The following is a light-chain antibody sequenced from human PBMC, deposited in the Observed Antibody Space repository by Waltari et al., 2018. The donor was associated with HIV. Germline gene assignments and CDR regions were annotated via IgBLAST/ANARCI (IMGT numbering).Light chain of an antibody. CDR2: EVS. CDR3: SSYTSSNAYVV. Sequence: QSALTQPASVSGSPGQSITISCTGTSSDVGAYNFVSWYQQYPAKAPKLIIYEVSNRPSGVSSRFSGSKSDHAASLTISGLQAEDEADYYCSSYTSSNAYVVFGGGTTLTVL. V-gene: IGLV2-14*01. J-gene: IGLJ2*01. CDR1: SSDVGAYNF.